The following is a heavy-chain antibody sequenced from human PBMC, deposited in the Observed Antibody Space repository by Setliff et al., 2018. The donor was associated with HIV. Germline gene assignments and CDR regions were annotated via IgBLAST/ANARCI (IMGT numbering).Heavy chain of an antibody. D-gene: IGHD3-22*01. CDR3: AKDRGSGYYSPSDY. Sequence: PGGSLRLSCAASGFTFNNYAMIWVRQAPGKGLEWVSAISDGGGGTDYADSVKGRFTISRDNSRNTLYLQMNSLRAEDTAVYFCAKDRGSGYYSPSDYWGQGTLVTVSS. V-gene: IGHV3-23*01. J-gene: IGHJ4*02. CDR2: ISDGGGGT. CDR1: GFTFNNYA.